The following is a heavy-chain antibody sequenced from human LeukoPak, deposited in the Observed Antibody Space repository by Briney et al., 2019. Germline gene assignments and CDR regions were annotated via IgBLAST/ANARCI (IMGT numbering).Heavy chain of an antibody. CDR1: GVAFSSYG. CDR3: AKLDSSGYYDY. V-gene: IGHV3-23*01. CDR2: ISGSGGST. Sequence: GGSLRLSCAASGVAFSSYGMSWGPQAPGKGLKGFSAISGSGGSTDYADSGKARFTISRENSKNTLCLQMNSSRAQDTAGYYFAKLDSSGYYDYWGQGTLVTVSS. J-gene: IGHJ4*02. D-gene: IGHD3-22*01.